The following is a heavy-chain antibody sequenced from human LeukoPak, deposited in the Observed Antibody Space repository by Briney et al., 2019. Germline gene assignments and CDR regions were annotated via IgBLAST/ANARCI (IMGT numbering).Heavy chain of an antibody. Sequence: PSETLSLTCAVYGGSFSGYYWSWIRQPPGKGLEWIGETNHSGSTNYNPSLKSRVTISVDTSKSQFSLKLSSVTAADTAVYYCASNAFDYYGSGSYSVDYWGQGTLVTVSS. CDR1: GGSFSGYY. CDR2: TNHSGST. V-gene: IGHV4-34*01. J-gene: IGHJ4*02. D-gene: IGHD3-10*01. CDR3: ASNAFDYYGSGSYSVDY.